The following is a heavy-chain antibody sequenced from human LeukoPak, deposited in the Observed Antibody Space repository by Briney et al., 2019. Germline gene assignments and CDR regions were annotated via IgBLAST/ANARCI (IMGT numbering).Heavy chain of an antibody. D-gene: IGHD2-21*01. J-gene: IGHJ6*03. CDR1: GFTFSSYA. Sequence: GGSLRLSCAASGFTFSSYAMSWVRQAPGKGLEWVSAISGSGGSTYYTDSVKGRFTTSRDNANNSLYLQMNSLRAEDTAVYYCARKVDSYYMDVWGKGTTVTVSS. V-gene: IGHV3-23*01. CDR3: ARKVDSYYMDV. CDR2: ISGSGGST.